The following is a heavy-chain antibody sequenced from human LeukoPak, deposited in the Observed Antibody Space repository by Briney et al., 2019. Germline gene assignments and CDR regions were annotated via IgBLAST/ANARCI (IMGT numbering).Heavy chain of an antibody. CDR3: ARDNNGLYYFDY. CDR1: GYIFTIYG. V-gene: IGHV1-18*01. D-gene: IGHD3-16*01. Sequence: ASVKVSCKASGYIFTIYGINWVRQAPGQGLEWMGWISTYNGNTNYAQKLQGRVTMTTDTSTSTAYLEVRSLRSDDTAVYYCARDNNGLYYFDYWGQGTLVTVSS. CDR2: ISTYNGNT. J-gene: IGHJ4*02.